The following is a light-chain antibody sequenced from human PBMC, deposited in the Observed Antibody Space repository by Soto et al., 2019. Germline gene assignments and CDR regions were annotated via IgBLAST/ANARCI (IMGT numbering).Light chain of an antibody. J-gene: IGLJ1*01. Sequence: QSALTQPASVSGSPGQSITISCTGTSSDVGGYNYVSWYQQHPGKAPKLMIYDVSNRPSGVSNRFSGSKSGNTASLTISGLQAEDEADYYCSSYTSSTIPYVFGAGTNFTVL. CDR2: DVS. V-gene: IGLV2-14*01. CDR3: SSYTSSTIPYV. CDR1: SSDVGGYNY.